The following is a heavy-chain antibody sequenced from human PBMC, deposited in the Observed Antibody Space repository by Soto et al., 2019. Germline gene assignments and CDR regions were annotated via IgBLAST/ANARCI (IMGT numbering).Heavy chain of an antibody. CDR3: ARDRAGWSGQYGMDV. CDR1: GGSISSGGYY. J-gene: IGHJ6*02. V-gene: IGHV4-31*03. CDR2: IYYSGST. Sequence: SETLSLTCTVSGGSISSGGYYWSWIRQHPGKGLEWIGYIYYSGSTYYNPSLKSRVTISVDTSKDQFSLKLSSVTAADTAVYYCARDRAGWSGQYGMDVWGQGTTVTVSS. D-gene: IGHD3-3*01.